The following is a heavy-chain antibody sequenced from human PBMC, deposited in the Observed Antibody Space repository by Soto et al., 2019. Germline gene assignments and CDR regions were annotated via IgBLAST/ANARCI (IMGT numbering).Heavy chain of an antibody. Sequence: SETLSLTCTVSGGSISSGGYYWSWIRQHPGKGLEWIGYIYYSGSTYYNTSLKSRVTISVDTSKNQFSLKLSSVTAADTAVYYCAREGGVFRQHWGQGTLVTVSS. D-gene: IGHD2-21*01. CDR1: GGSISSGGYY. CDR3: AREGGVFRQH. V-gene: IGHV4-31*03. CDR2: IYYSGST. J-gene: IGHJ1*01.